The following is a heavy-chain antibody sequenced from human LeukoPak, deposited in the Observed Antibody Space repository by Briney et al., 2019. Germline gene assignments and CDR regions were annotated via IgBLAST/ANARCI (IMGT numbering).Heavy chain of an antibody. CDR1: GYTFTSYG. CDR3: ASFGRRCSSTSCSSLHYYYYGMDV. CDR2: ISAYNGNT. V-gene: IGHV1-18*01. Sequence: ASVKVSCKASGYTFTSYGISWVRQAPGQGLEWMGWISAYNGNTNYAQKLQGRVTMTTDTSTSTAYMELRSLRSDDTAVYYCASFGRRCSSTSCSSLHYYYYGMDVWGQGTTVTVSS. J-gene: IGHJ6*02. D-gene: IGHD2-2*01.